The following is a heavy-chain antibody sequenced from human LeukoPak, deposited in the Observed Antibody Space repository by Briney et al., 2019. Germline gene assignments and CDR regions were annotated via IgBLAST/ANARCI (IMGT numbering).Heavy chain of an antibody. Sequence: ASVKVSCKASGYTFTGYYMHWVRQAPGQGLEWMGWINPNSGGTNYAQKFQGRVTMTRDTSISTAYMELSRLRSDDTAVYYCARRECDILTGYHHWGQGTLVTVSS. CDR1: GYTFTGYY. D-gene: IGHD3-9*01. CDR2: INPNSGGT. J-gene: IGHJ5*02. CDR3: ARRECDILTGYHH. V-gene: IGHV1-2*02.